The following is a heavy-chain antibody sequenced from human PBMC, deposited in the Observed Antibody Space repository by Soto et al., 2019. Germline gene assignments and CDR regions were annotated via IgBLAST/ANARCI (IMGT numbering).Heavy chain of an antibody. CDR3: ARDLGGYDLYGPDT. CDR1: GDTFTDSS. V-gene: IGHV1-2*02. Sequence: ASVKVSCKTSGDTFTDSSMHWVRQAPGQGLEWMGWINLNSGDTNYAEKFRGRVTMTRDTSIITAYMELARLKSDDTAVYYCARDLGGYDLYGPDTWGQGTLVTVSS. J-gene: IGHJ5*02. CDR2: INLNSGDT. D-gene: IGHD5-12*01.